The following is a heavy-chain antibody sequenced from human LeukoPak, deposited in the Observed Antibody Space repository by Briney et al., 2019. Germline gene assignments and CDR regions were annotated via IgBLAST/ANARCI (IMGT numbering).Heavy chain of an antibody. V-gene: IGHV3-7*01. Sequence: PGGSLRLSCAASGFTFSSSWMTWVRQAPGRGLEWVANIKQDGSQKYYVDSVKGRFTISRDNAKNSLYLQMNSLRVEDTAVYSCASGSGYREYWGQGTLVTVSS. CDR2: IKQDGSQK. J-gene: IGHJ4*02. D-gene: IGHD2-15*01. CDR1: GFTFSSSW. CDR3: ASGSGYREY.